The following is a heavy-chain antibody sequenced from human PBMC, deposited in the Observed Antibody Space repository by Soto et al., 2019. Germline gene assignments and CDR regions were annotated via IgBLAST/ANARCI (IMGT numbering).Heavy chain of an antibody. Sequence: GESLKISCKGSGYTFTNYWIGWVRQMPGKGPEWMGIIYPGDSDTKYNPSFQGQVTISADKSITTTYLQWSSLKASDTAIYYCAASIFYYGMGVWGQGTTVTVSS. CDR3: AASIFYYGMGV. V-gene: IGHV5-51*03. CDR1: GYTFTNYW. J-gene: IGHJ6*02. CDR2: IYPGDSDT.